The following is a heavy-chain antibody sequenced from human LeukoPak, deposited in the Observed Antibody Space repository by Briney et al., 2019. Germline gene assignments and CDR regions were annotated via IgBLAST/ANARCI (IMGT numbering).Heavy chain of an antibody. D-gene: IGHD2-2*01. Sequence: SETLSLTCTVSGGSINSYYWSRIRQPPGKGLEGIGYIYYSGSTNYNPSLKSRVTISVDTSKNQFSLKLSSVTAADTAVYYCARSSCSSTSCRDAFDIWGQGTMVTVSS. CDR1: GGSINSYY. CDR3: ARSSCSSTSCRDAFDI. CDR2: IYYSGST. J-gene: IGHJ3*02. V-gene: IGHV4-59*08.